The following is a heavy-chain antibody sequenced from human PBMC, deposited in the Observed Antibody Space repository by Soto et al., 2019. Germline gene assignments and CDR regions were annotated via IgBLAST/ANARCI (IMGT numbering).Heavy chain of an antibody. V-gene: IGHV3-21*06. D-gene: IGHD3-22*01. J-gene: IGHJ5*02. CDR3: ATPYYFNL. CDR1: GFMVSAYT. CDR2: ISDDSSYI. Sequence: PAGSLRLSGAASGFMVSAYTVNWVRQAPGKGLEWLSSISDDSSYIDYADSLRGRFTVSRDNARNSLYLQIDSLGVEDTAVYYCATPYYFNLWGPGTLVTVSS.